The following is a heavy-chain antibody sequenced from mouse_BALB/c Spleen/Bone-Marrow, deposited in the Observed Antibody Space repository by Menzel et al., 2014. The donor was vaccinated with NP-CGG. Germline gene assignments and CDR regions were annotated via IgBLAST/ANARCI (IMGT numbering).Heavy chain of an antibody. CDR2: INPDSCTI. Sequence: PAAAVDFSRYWMSWVRQAPGKGLEWIGEINPDSCTINYTPSLKDKFIISRDNAKNTLYLQMSKVRSEDTALYYCASLHYYGFFAYWGQGTLVTVSA. CDR1: AVDFSRYW. CDR3: ASLHYYGFFAY. J-gene: IGHJ3*01. V-gene: IGHV4-1*02. D-gene: IGHD1-2*01.